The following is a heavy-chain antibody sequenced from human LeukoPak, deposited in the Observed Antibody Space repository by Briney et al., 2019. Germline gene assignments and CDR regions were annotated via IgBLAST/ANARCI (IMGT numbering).Heavy chain of an antibody. J-gene: IGHJ5*02. D-gene: IGHD5-18*01. CDR2: ISGSGGSA. Sequence: GGSLRLSCAASGFTFSSYAMSWVRQAPGKGLEWVSAISGSGGSAHYADSVKGRFTISRDNSKNTLYLQINSLRAEDTAVYYCAKDLSYGSNWFDPWGQGTLVTVSS. V-gene: IGHV3-23*01. CDR3: AKDLSYGSNWFDP. CDR1: GFTFSSYA.